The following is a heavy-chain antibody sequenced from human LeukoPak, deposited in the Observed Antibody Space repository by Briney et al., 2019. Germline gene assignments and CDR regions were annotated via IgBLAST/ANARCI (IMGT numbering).Heavy chain of an antibody. Sequence: SETLSLTCIVSGSSISTYYWSWIRQPPGKGLEWLGYIYYTGSTTYNPSLKSRVSISVDTSKNKFSLDLNSVSAADTAVYYCARGRGDSRGTSFDPWGQGTLVTVSS. D-gene: IGHD3-10*01. J-gene: IGHJ5*02. CDR2: IYYTGST. CDR3: ARGRGDSRGTSFDP. CDR1: GSSISTYY. V-gene: IGHV4-59*01.